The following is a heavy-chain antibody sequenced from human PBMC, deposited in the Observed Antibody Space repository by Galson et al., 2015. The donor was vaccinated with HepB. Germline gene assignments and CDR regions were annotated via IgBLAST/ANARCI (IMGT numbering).Heavy chain of an antibody. V-gene: IGHV4-34*01. D-gene: IGHD2-2*01. CDR3: ARGRPLYCSGTSCSLYPV. Sequence: TLSLTCAVYGGSFSDYYWSWIRQPPGKGLEWIGEINHSGSTNYNPSLKSRVTIPVDTSKNQFSLKLSSVTAADTAVYYCARGRPLYCSGTSCSLYPVWGKGTTVTVSS. J-gene: IGHJ6*04. CDR1: GGSFSDYY. CDR2: INHSGST.